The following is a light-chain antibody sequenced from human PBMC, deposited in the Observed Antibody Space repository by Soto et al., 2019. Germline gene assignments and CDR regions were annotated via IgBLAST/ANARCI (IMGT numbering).Light chain of an antibody. CDR1: QSVSRSY. V-gene: IGKV3-20*01. Sequence: EIVLTQSPGTLSLSPGERATLSCRASQSVSRSYLAWYQQKPGQAPRLLIYGASSRATGIPDRISGSGSGTDFTLTISSLQSEDFAVYYCQQYNNWPPITFGQGTRLEIK. CDR2: GAS. CDR3: QQYNNWPPIT. J-gene: IGKJ5*01.